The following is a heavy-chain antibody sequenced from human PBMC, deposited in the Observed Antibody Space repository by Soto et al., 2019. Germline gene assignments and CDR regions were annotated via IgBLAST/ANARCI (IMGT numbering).Heavy chain of an antibody. CDR2: VCTGGAT. Sequence: PGGSLRLSCVGSGFDVTTNCMRWVRQAPGKGLECVSIVCTGGATHYADSVKVRFTISRDRSKNTVHLQMNNVRAEDTAVYYCVRDKRTISGIFPGYWGQGTQVTVSS. CDR1: GFDVTTNC. CDR3: VRDKRTISGIFPGY. V-gene: IGHV3-53*01. J-gene: IGHJ4*02. D-gene: IGHD1-1*01.